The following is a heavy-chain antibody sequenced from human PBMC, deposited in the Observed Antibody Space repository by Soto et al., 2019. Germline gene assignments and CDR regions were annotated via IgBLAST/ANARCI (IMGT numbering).Heavy chain of an antibody. CDR3: ARDLAWKRGKVGRYYYGMDV. D-gene: IGHD1-1*01. J-gene: IGHJ6*02. V-gene: IGHV3-11*06. CDR1: GFIFSDYY. CDR2: ISTRSTYT. Sequence: QVLLVESGGGLVKPGGSLRLSCAASGFIFSDYYMSWVRQTPGKGLEWVSYISTRSTYTNYADSVKGRFIISRDNAKNSLYLQMDSLRVEDTAVYYCARDLAWKRGKVGRYYYGMDVWGQGTTVTVSS.